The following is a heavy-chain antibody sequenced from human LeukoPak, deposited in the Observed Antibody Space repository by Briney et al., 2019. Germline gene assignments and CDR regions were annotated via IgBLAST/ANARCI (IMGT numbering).Heavy chain of an antibody. D-gene: IGHD3-3*01. Sequence: SRTLSLTCTVSGGSISSGSYYWTWIRRPAGKGLEWIGRIHTSGCTGYSPSIKSRVTISLDTSKNQFSLRLSSVTAADTAVYYCTRAAKRRFLEWFPLDPWGQGTLVTVSS. CDR1: GGSISSGSYY. CDR2: IHTSGCT. V-gene: IGHV4-61*02. J-gene: IGHJ5*02. CDR3: TRAAKRRFLEWFPLDP.